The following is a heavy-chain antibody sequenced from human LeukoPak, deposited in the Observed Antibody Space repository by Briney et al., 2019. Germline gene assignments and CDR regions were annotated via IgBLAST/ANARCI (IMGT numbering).Heavy chain of an antibody. CDR1: GFTFSNYS. J-gene: IGHJ4*02. CDR3: ARDGISYDILTGLDY. D-gene: IGHD3-9*01. CDR2: ISSTSNTI. V-gene: IGHV3-48*01. Sequence: GGSLRLSCAASGFTFSNYSMNWVRQAPGKGLEWVSWISSTSNTIYYADSVKGRFTISRDNSKNTLYLQMNSLRAEDTAVYYCARDGISYDILTGLDYWSQGTLVTVSS.